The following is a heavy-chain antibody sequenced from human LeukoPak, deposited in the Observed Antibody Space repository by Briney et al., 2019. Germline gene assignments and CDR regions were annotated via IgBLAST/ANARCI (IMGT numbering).Heavy chain of an antibody. CDR2: ISYDGNNK. V-gene: IGHV3-30*01. CDR1: GFTFSSYP. D-gene: IGHD3-10*01. CDR3: ARDSESGAFDI. Sequence: GGSLRLSCAASGFTFSSYPIHWVRQTPGKGLEWVALISYDGNNKYYADSVKGRFTMSRDNSKNTLYLQMNSLRVEDTAVYYCARDSESGAFDIWGQGTMVTVSS. J-gene: IGHJ3*02.